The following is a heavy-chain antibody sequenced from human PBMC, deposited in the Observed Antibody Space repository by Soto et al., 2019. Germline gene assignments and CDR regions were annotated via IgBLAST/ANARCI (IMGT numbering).Heavy chain of an antibody. CDR2: IYYSGST. D-gene: IGHD3-10*01. Sequence: KSSETLSLTCTVSGGSVSSSNYYWTWIRQPPGKGLEWIGYIYYSGSTNYNPSLKSRVTISVDTSKNQFSLKLSSVTAADTAVYYCARDPHYGSYFDYWGQGTLVTVSS. CDR3: ARDPHYGSYFDY. CDR1: GGSVSSSNYY. J-gene: IGHJ4*02. V-gene: IGHV4-61*01.